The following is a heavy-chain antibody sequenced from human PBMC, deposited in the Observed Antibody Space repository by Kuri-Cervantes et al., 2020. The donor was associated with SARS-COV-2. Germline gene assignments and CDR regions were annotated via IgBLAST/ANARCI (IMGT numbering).Heavy chain of an antibody. D-gene: IGHD3-3*01. J-gene: IGHJ4*02. CDR2: IYYSGST. V-gene: IGHV4-59*05. CDR1: GGSISSYY. CDR3: ARHDRHDFWSGYYGGFDY. Sequence: ESLKISCTVSGGSISSYYWSWIRQPPGKGLEWIGSIYYSGSTYYNPSLKSRVTISVDTSKNQFSLKLSSVTAADTAVYYCARHDRHDFWSGYYGGFDYWGRGTLVTVSS.